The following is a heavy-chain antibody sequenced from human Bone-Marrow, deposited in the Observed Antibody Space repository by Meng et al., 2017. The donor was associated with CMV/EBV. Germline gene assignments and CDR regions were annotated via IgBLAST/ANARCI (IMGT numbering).Heavy chain of an antibody. CDR3: ARSNDRVGVNRYSGAVHFDY. CDR1: GFTFSSYA. V-gene: IGHV3-30-3*01. Sequence: GESLKISCAASGFTFSSYAMHWVRQAPGKGLEWVAVISYDGTNEYYADSVKGRFTISRDNSKNTVYLQMNSLRTEDTAVFYCARSNDRVGVNRYSGAVHFDYWGRGTRVTVYS. CDR2: ISYDGTNE. J-gene: IGHJ4*02. D-gene: IGHD1-26*01.